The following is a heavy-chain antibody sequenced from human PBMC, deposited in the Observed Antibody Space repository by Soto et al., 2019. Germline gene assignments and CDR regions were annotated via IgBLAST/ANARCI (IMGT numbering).Heavy chain of an antibody. Sequence: GGSLRLSCAASGFTFSSYAMHWVRQAPGKGLEWVAVISYDGSNKYYADSVKGRFTISRDNSKNTLYLQMNSLRAEDTAVYYCASWDGLSGFDHDAFDIWGQGTMVTVSS. CDR1: GFTFSSYA. V-gene: IGHV3-30-3*01. J-gene: IGHJ3*02. CDR3: ASWDGLSGFDHDAFDI. CDR2: ISYDGSNK. D-gene: IGHD3-3*01.